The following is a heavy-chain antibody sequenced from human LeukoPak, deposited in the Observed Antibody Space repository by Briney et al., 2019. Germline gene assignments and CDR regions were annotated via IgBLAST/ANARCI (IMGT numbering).Heavy chain of an antibody. CDR1: GFTFSSYW. V-gene: IGHV3-7*03. D-gene: IGHD3-16*01. Sequence: PGGSLRLSCAASGFTFSSYWMTWVRQAPGKEPEWVANIKEDGSEKYYEDSVRGRFTISRDNAKNSLYLQMNSLRAEDTAIYYCANGGAYFENWGQGTLVTVSS. CDR2: IKEDGSEK. CDR3: ANGGAYFEN. J-gene: IGHJ4*02.